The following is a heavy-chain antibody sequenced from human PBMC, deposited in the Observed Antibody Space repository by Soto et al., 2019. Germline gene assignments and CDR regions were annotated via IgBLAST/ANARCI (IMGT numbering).Heavy chain of an antibody. CDR1: VAPFSSYA. Sequence: GASVKVSCKASVAPFSSYAISWVRQAPGQGLEWMGGIISIFGTANYAQKFQGRGTITADDSISTAYMELSSLRSEDTAVDYCASYFPTTTVYDAFDIRGQAPMFTGS. D-gene: IGHD4-17*01. CDR3: ASYFPTTTVYDAFDI. V-gene: IGHV1-69*13. CDR2: IISIFGTA. J-gene: IGHJ3*02.